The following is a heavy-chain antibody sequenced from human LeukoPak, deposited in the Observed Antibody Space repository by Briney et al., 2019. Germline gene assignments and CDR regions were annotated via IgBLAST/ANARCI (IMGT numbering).Heavy chain of an antibody. Sequence: ASVKVSCKASGYTFTSYYMHWVRQAPGQGLEWMGIINPSGGSTSYAQKFQGRVTMTRDTSTSTVYMELSSLRYEDTAVYYCARDRQSVAETPFFDYWGQGTLVTVSS. V-gene: IGHV1-46*01. CDR2: INPSGGST. CDR1: GYTFTSYY. J-gene: IGHJ4*02. CDR3: ARDRQSVAETPFFDY. D-gene: IGHD6-19*01.